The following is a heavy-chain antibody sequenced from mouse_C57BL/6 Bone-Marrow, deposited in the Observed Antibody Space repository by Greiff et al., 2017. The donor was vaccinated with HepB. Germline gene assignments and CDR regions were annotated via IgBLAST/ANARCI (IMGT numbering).Heavy chain of an antibody. CDR3: ARGLWLRRYYGDY. CDR1: GYTFTSYG. D-gene: IGHD2-2*01. V-gene: IGHV1-81*01. J-gene: IGHJ2*01. CDR2: IYPRSGNT. Sequence: VQLQQSGAELARPGASVKLSCKASGYTFTSYGISWVKQRTGQGLEWIGEIYPRSGNTYYNEKFKGKATLTADKSSSTAYMELRSLTSEDSAVYFCARGLWLRRYYGDYWGQGTTLTVSS.